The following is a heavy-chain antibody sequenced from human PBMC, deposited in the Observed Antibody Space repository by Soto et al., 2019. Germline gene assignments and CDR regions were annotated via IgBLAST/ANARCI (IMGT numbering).Heavy chain of an antibody. Sequence: GASVKVSCKASGYTFTGYYMHWVRQAPGQGLEWMGWINPNSGGTNYAQKFQGWVTMTRDTSISTAYMELSRLRSDDTAVYYCARGFVGEWPHPPVYYGMDVWGQGTTVTVSS. CDR2: INPNSGGT. V-gene: IGHV1-2*04. D-gene: IGHD2-21*01. J-gene: IGHJ6*02. CDR1: GYTFTGYY. CDR3: ARGFVGEWPHPPVYYGMDV.